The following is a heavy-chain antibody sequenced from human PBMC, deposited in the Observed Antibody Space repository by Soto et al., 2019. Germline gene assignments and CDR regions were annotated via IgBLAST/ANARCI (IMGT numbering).Heavy chain of an antibody. J-gene: IGHJ4*02. Sequence: QVQLVQSGAEVKKPGSSVNVSCKASGGTFSSYAISWVRQAPGQGLEWMGGIIPIFGTANYAQKFQGRVTITADESTSTAYMELSSLRSEDTAVYYCARGPGATANVPIDYWGQGTLVTVSS. CDR1: GGTFSSYA. V-gene: IGHV1-69*01. CDR3: ARGPGATANVPIDY. CDR2: IIPIFGTA. D-gene: IGHD2-21*02.